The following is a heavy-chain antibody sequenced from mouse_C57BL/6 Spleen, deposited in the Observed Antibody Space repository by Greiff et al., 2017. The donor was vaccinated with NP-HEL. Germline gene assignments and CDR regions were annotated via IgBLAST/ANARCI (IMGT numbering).Heavy chain of an antibody. J-gene: IGHJ2*01. V-gene: IGHV5-4*01. D-gene: IGHD1-1*01. Sequence: EVKLVESGGGLVKPGGSLKLSCAASGFTFSSYAMSWVRQTPEKRLEWVATISDGGSYTYYPDNVKGRFTISRDNAKNNLYLQMSHLKSEDTAMYYCAREETTVVATGSYFDYWGQGTTLTVSS. CDR2: ISDGGSYT. CDR1: GFTFSSYA. CDR3: AREETTVVATGSYFDY.